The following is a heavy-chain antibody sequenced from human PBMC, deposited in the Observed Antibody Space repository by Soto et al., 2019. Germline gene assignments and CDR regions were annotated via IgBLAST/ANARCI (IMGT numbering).Heavy chain of an antibody. CDR1: GGSISSGGYY. CDR3: XXXXXXXXXXXXXXXX. CDR2: IYYSGST. V-gene: IGHV4-31*03. J-gene: IGHJ4*02. Sequence: QVQLQESGPGLVKPSQTLSLTCTVSGGSISSGGYYWSWIRQHPGKGLEWIGYIYYSGSTYYNPSLKSRVTISVDTXKNXFXLXXXXXXXXXXXXXXXXXXXXXXXXXXXXXXWGQGTLVTVSS.